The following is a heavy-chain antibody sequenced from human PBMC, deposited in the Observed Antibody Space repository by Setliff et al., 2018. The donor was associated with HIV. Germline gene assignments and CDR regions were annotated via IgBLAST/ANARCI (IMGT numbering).Heavy chain of an antibody. Sequence: NPSETLSLTCTVSGGTISSSSYYWGWIRQPPGKGLEWSGSIYYSGSTYYNPSLKSRVTISVDTSKNQFSLKLSSVTAADTAVYYCASLSTPARYFDLWGRGTLVTVSS. J-gene: IGHJ2*01. CDR3: ASLSTPARYFDL. CDR2: IYYSGST. CDR1: GGTISSSSYY. D-gene: IGHD6-25*01. V-gene: IGHV4-39*01.